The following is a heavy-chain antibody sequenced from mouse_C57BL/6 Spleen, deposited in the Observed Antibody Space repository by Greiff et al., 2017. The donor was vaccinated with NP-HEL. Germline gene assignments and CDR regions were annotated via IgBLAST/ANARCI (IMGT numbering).Heavy chain of an antibody. D-gene: IGHD2-14*01. Sequence: EVQRVESGGGLVQPGGSLKLSCAASGFTFSDYYMYWVRQTPEKRLEWVAYISNGGGSTYYPDTVKGRFTISRDNAKNTLYLQMSRLKSEDTAMYYCARQEGIGYAMDYWGQGTSVTVSS. J-gene: IGHJ4*01. CDR2: ISNGGGST. V-gene: IGHV5-12*01. CDR3: ARQEGIGYAMDY. CDR1: GFTFSDYY.